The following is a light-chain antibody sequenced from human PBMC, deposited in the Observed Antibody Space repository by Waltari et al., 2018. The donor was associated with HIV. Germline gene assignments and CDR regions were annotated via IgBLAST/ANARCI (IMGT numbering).Light chain of an antibody. CDR1: SNDVGGYNY. J-gene: IGLJ1*01. V-gene: IGLV2-8*01. CDR2: DVN. CDR3: SSYAGSSSFV. Sequence: QSALTQPPSASGSPGQSVTISSTGTSNDVGGYNYVSWYQQHPGKAPKLMIYDVNRRPSGVPDRFSGSKSGNTASLTVSGLQAEDEADYFCSSYAGSSSFVFGTGTKVTVL.